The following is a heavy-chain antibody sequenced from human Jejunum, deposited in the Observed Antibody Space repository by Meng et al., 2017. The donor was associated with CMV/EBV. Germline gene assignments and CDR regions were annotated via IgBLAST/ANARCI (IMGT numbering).Heavy chain of an antibody. V-gene: IGHV2-5*02. Sequence: TIGVCGGWIRQPPGKALECLALIYWDDDERYSPSLKSRLTITKDTSKNQVVLTMTNMDPVDTATYYCAHLSRYCSGGNCYSRWFDPWGQGTLVTVSS. J-gene: IGHJ5*02. CDR1: TIGVC. D-gene: IGHD2-15*01. CDR2: IYWDDDE. CDR3: AHLSRYCSGGNCYSRWFDP.